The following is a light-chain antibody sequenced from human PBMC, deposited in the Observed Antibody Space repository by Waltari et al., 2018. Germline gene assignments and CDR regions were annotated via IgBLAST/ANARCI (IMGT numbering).Light chain of an antibody. CDR2: AAS. Sequence: IQMTQSPSSLSASIGDRVTITCRASHHFDNNLNWYQQKPGKAPKLLIYAASTLQSGVPSRFTGSGYGTDFTLTISSLQPEDIATYSCQQSQGVPFTFGQGTKVELK. V-gene: IGKV1-39*01. CDR1: HHFDNN. CDR3: QQSQGVPFT. J-gene: IGKJ2*01.